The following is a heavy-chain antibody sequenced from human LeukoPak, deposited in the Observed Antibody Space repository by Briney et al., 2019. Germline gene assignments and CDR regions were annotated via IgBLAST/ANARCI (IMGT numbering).Heavy chain of an antibody. CDR3: AKGKYNWNFFYYFDY. V-gene: IGHV3-9*01. CDR2: ISWNSGSI. D-gene: IGHD1-7*01. CDR1: GFTFDDYA. Sequence: PGGSLRLSCAASGFTFDDYAMRWVRHAPGKGLEWVSGISWNSGSIGYADSVKGRFTISRDNAKNSLYLQMNSLRAEDTALYYCAKGKYNWNFFYYFDYWGQGTLVTVSS. J-gene: IGHJ4*02.